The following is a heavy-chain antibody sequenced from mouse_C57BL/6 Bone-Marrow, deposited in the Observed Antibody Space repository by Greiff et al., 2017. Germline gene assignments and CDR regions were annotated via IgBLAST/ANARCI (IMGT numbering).Heavy chain of an antibody. CDR2: INPNNGGT. CDR3: ARKEYDYDVAWVAY. V-gene: IGHV1-22*01. Sequence: VQLQQSGPELVKPGASVTMSCKASGYTFTDYNMHWVKQSHGKSLEWLGYINPNNGGTSYNQKFKGQATLTVNKSSSTAYMELRSLTSEDSAVYYCARKEYDYDVAWVAYWGQGTLVTVSA. CDR1: GYTFTDYN. D-gene: IGHD2-4*01. J-gene: IGHJ3*01.